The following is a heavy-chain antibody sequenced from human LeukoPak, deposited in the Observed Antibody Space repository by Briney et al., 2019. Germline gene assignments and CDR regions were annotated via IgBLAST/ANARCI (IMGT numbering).Heavy chain of an antibody. V-gene: IGHV1-69*13. Sequence: SVKVSCKTSGGTFDSHAINWVRLAPGQGLEWMGGIIPIVGTANFAQKFQGRLTITADEYTSTAFMELRSLRSDDTAVYYCARAITTVTILPGEADYWGQGTLVTVSS. J-gene: IGHJ4*02. CDR1: GGTFDSHA. D-gene: IGHD4-17*01. CDR3: ARAITTVTILPGEADY. CDR2: IIPIVGTA.